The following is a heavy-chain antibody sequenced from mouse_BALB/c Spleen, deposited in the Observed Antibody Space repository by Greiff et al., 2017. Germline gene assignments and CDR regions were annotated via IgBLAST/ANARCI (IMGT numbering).Heavy chain of an antibody. CDR3: AKGGYYRYAWFAY. CDR2: INYSGST. J-gene: IGHJ3*01. D-gene: IGHD2-14*01. Sequence: EVKVEESGPGLVKPSQSLSLTCTVTGYSITSDYAWNWIRQFPGNKLEWMGYINYSGSTSYNPSLKSRISITRDTSKNQFFLQLNSVTTEDTATYYCAKGGYYRYAWFAYWGQGTLVTVSA. CDR1: GYSITSDYA. V-gene: IGHV3-2*02.